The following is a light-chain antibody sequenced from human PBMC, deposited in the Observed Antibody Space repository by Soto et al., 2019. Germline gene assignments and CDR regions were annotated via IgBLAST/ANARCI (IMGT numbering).Light chain of an antibody. V-gene: IGKV3-15*01. Sequence: EIVMTQSPATLSVSPGERATLSCRASQSVSSNLAWYQQKPGQDPRLLIYGASTRATGIPARFSGSGSGTEFTLTISSLQSEDFEVYYCQQYNNWPPWTFGQGNKVEIK. J-gene: IGKJ1*01. CDR1: QSVSSN. CDR2: GAS. CDR3: QQYNNWPPWT.